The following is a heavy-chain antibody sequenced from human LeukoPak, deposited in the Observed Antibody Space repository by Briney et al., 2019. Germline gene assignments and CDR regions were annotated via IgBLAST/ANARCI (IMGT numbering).Heavy chain of an antibody. CDR3: VRNLAVAGTCFDS. V-gene: IGHV3-7*03. CDR1: GFTFSSNY. CDR2: IKQDGSDR. J-gene: IGHJ4*02. D-gene: IGHD6-19*01. Sequence: GGSLRLSCAASGFTFSSNYMSWVRQAPGTGLEWVANIKQDGSDRNYVASVRGRFTISRDNAESSLYLQMNSLRAEDTAVYYCVRNLAVAGTCFDSWGQGTLVTVSS.